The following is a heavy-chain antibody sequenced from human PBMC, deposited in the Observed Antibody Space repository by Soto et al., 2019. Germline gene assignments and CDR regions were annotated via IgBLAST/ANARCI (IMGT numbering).Heavy chain of an antibody. V-gene: IGHV3-15*05. Sequence: EVQLVESGGGFVKPGGSLRLSCATSGFSFTQAWMSWVRQVPGKGLEWVGRIRSETDGGTADYGETVDARFTISRDDSKRMVNLQIDNANADDTAFEYGTTDTCQFSTPVMATGWAYWRQGALVPVPS. J-gene: IGHJ4*02. CDR2: IRSETDGGTA. CDR3: TTDTCQFSTPVMATGWAY. D-gene: IGHD4-17*01. CDR1: GFSFTQAW.